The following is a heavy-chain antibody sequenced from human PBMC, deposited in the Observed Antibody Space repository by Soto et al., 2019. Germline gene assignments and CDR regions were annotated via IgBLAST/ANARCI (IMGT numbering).Heavy chain of an antibody. V-gene: IGHV1-69*13. CDR2: IIPIFGTA. Sequence: SVKVSCKASGGTFSSYAISWVRQAPGQGLEWMGGIIPIFGTANYAQKFQGRVTITADESTSTAYMELSSLRSEDTAVYYCARMTMVKRYFDYWGQGTLVTVSS. D-gene: IGHD3-10*01. J-gene: IGHJ4*02. CDR3: ARMTMVKRYFDY. CDR1: GGTFSSYA.